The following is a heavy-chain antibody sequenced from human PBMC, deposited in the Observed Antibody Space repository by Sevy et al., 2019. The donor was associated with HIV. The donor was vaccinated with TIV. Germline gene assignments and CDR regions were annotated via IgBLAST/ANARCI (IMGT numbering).Heavy chain of an antibody. Sequence: GGSLRLSCAASEFTVSSKYMSWVRQAPGKGLEWVSAISGSGGSTYYADSVKGRFTISRDNSKNTLYLQMNSLRAEDTAVYYCAPPRDSNPDYWGQGTLVTVSS. J-gene: IGHJ4*02. D-gene: IGHD4-4*01. CDR1: EFTVSSKY. V-gene: IGHV3-23*01. CDR2: ISGSGGST. CDR3: APPRDSNPDY.